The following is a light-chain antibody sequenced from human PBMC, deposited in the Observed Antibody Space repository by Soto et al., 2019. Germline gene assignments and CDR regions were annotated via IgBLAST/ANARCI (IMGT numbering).Light chain of an antibody. CDR3: QQHGSTPWM. J-gene: IGKJ1*01. Sequence: EVVLTQSPGTLSLSPGERATLSCRASQSVSSNYVAWYQQIPGQTPRALIYGASSRATGIPDRFSGSGSGTDFTLTISRLEPEDFAVYYCQQHGSTPWMFGQGTKVDIK. V-gene: IGKV3-20*01. CDR2: GAS. CDR1: QSVSSNY.